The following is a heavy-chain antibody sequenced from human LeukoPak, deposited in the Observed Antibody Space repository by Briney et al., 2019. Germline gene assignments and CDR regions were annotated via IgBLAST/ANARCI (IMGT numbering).Heavy chain of an antibody. CDR3: ARDPLLYSSSWPRPRGDY. D-gene: IGHD6-13*01. Sequence: GGSLRLSCAASGFTVSSNYMSWVRQAPGKGLEWVSVIYSGGSTYYADSVKGRFTISRDNSKNTLYLQMNSLRAEDTAVYYCARDPLLYSSSWPRPRGDYWGQGTLVTVSS. J-gene: IGHJ4*02. CDR2: IYSGGST. CDR1: GFTVSSNY. V-gene: IGHV3-66*01.